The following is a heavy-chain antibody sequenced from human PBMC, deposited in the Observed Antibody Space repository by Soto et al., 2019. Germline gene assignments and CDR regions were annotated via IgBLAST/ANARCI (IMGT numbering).Heavy chain of an antibody. CDR3: ARDVYYGGFSLGY. Sequence: SETLSLTCTVSGGSVISCSYYWSLIRQPPGKGLEWIGDIYYSGITNYNPSLKSPVTISVDASKNQLSLEIRSVTAADTAVYYCARDVYYGGFSLGYWGHGILVTVSS. CDR1: GGSVISCSYY. V-gene: IGHV4-61*01. J-gene: IGHJ4*01. D-gene: IGHD2-21*01. CDR2: IYYSGIT.